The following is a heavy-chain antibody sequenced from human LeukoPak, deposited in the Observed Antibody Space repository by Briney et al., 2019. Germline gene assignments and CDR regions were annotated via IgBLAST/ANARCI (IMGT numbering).Heavy chain of an antibody. Sequence: GGSLRLSCAAPGFTFKNNPLSWVRQAPGKGLGWVSAIDPSGTREFYADSVRGRFTISRDNSKNMLYLQMNNLRAEDTAIYYCVNKEEGSTYFDYWGQGILVTVSS. CDR2: IDPSGTRE. D-gene: IGHD2-2*01. J-gene: IGHJ4*02. CDR3: VNKEEGSTYFDY. V-gene: IGHV3-23*05. CDR1: GFTFKNNP.